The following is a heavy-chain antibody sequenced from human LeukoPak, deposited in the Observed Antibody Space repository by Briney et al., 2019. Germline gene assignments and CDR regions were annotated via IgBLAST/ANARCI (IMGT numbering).Heavy chain of an antibody. CDR3: ARYGRIVGATIDY. D-gene: IGHD1-26*01. CDR2: IYYSGST. Sequence: SETLSLTCTVSGGSISSSSYYWGWIRQPPGKGLEWIGSIYYSGSTYYNPSLKSRVTISVDTSKNQFSLKLSSVTAADTAVYYCARYGRIVGATIDYWGQGTLVTVSS. J-gene: IGHJ4*02. V-gene: IGHV4-39*01. CDR1: GGSISSSSYY.